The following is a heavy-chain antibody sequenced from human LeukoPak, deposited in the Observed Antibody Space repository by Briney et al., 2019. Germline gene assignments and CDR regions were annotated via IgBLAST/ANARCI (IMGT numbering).Heavy chain of an antibody. Sequence: NPSETLSLTCAVYGGSFSGYYWSWIRQPPGKGLQWIGEINHSGSTNYNPSLKSRVTISVDTSKNQFSLKLSSVTAADTAVYYCARALSLEGASLDYWGQGTLVTVSS. CDR3: ARALSLEGASLDY. D-gene: IGHD1-26*01. J-gene: IGHJ4*02. CDR2: INHSGST. CDR1: GGSFSGYY. V-gene: IGHV4-34*01.